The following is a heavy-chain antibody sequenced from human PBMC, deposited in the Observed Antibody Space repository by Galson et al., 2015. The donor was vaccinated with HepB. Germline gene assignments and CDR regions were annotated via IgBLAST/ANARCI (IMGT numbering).Heavy chain of an antibody. V-gene: IGHV3-11*01. J-gene: IGHJ4*02. CDR3: ASSHDPVIQLWLPFDY. CDR1: GFTFSDYY. D-gene: IGHD5-18*01. Sequence: SLRLSCAASGFTFSDYYVSWIRQAPGKGLEWVSYISSSGSTIYYADSVKGRFTISRDNAKNSLYLQMNSLRAEDTAVYYCASSHDPVIQLWLPFDYWGQGTLVTVSS. CDR2: ISSSGSTI.